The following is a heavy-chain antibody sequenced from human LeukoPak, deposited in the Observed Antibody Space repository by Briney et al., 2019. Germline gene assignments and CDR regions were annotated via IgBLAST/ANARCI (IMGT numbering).Heavy chain of an antibody. Sequence: GGSLRLSCAASGFTFDDYAMHWVRQAPGKGLEWASGISWNSGSIGYADSVKGRFTISRDNAKNSLYLQMNSLRAEDTALYYCAAQIDAFDIWGQGTMVTVSS. CDR2: ISWNSGSI. V-gene: IGHV3-9*01. CDR1: GFTFDDYA. J-gene: IGHJ3*02. CDR3: AAQIDAFDI.